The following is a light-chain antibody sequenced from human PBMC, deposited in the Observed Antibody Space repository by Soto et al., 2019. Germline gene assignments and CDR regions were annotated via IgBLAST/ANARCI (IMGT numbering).Light chain of an antibody. CDR3: QQYNSYPYT. V-gene: IGKV1-5*01. J-gene: IGKJ2*01. CDR1: QSISSW. CDR2: DAS. Sequence: DIQMTQSPSTLSASVGDRVTITCRASQSISSWLAWYQQKPGKAPKLLIYDASSLESGVPSRFSGSGSGTEFPLTISSLQPDDFATYYCQQYNSYPYTVRQGTKLDIK.